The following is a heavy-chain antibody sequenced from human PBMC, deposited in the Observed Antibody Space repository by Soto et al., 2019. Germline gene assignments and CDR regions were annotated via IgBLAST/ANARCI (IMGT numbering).Heavy chain of an antibody. V-gene: IGHV4-4*02. CDR1: GGSISSSNW. D-gene: IGHD1-1*01. Sequence: SEPLSLTCSVSGGSISSSNWWSWVRQPPGKGLEWIGEIYHSGSTNYNPSLKSRVTISVDKSKNQFSLKLSSVTAADTAVYYCVRDLDQGPFDYWGQGTLVTVSS. J-gene: IGHJ4*02. CDR2: IYHSGST. CDR3: VRDLDQGPFDY.